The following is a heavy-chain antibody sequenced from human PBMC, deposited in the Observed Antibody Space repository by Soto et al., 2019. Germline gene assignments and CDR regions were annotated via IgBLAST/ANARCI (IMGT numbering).Heavy chain of an antibody. V-gene: IGHV3-30-3*01. D-gene: IGHD7-27*01. CDR1: GFTFTNYA. Sequence: QVQLVESGGGVVQPGRSLRLSCAASGFTFTNYAIHWVRQAPGKGLEWVAVISYDGSHKHYADSVKGRFTISRDNSKNTLYLQMNSLRVEDTAVYYCARKGDPTNWGSGNAFDVWGHGTMVTVSS. J-gene: IGHJ3*01. CDR3: ARKGDPTNWGSGNAFDV. CDR2: ISYDGSHK.